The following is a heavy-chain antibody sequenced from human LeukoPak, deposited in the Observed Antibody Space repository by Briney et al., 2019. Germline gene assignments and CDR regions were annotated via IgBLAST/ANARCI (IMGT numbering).Heavy chain of an antibody. CDR2: ISGGGGTT. CDR3: ARDVSYYDFWSGKGSAFDI. J-gene: IGHJ3*02. CDR1: GFTFNKYG. V-gene: IGHV3-21*01. D-gene: IGHD3-3*01. Sequence: GGSLRLSCAASGFTFNKYGMNWVRQAPGKGLEWVSTISGGGGTTYYADSVKGRFTISRDNAKNSLYLQMNSLRAEDTAVYYCARDVSYYDFWSGKGSAFDIWGQGTMVTVSS.